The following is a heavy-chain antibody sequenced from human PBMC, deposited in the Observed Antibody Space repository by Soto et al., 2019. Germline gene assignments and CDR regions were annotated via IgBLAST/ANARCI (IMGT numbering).Heavy chain of an antibody. Sequence: QVQLVQSGAEVKTPGSSVKVSCKASGGTFSSYAISWVRQAPGQGLEWMGGIIPIFGTANYAQKFQGRVTITADESTSTAYMELSSLRSEDTAVYYCARAPYSSSWAGGGYYYYGMDVWGQGTTVSVSS. J-gene: IGHJ6*02. D-gene: IGHD6-13*01. CDR3: ARAPYSSSWAGGGYYYYGMDV. V-gene: IGHV1-69*01. CDR2: IIPIFGTA. CDR1: GGTFSSYA.